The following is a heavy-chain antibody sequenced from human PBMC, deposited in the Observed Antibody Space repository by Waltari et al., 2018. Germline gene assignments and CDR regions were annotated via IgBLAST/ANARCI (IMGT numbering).Heavy chain of an antibody. CDR1: GGTFSNSA. CDR2: IIPIFNIA. CDR3: ARPVVVVASTTLGWFDP. J-gene: IGHJ5*02. V-gene: IGHV1-69*10. D-gene: IGHD2-15*01. Sequence: QVQLVQSGAEVKKPWSSVKVSCKASGGTFSNSAIRWVRQAPGQGLEWMGGIIPIFNIANSAQKFQGRVTITADKSTSTAYMELSSLRSEDTAVYYCARPVVVVASTTLGWFDPWGQGTLVTVSS.